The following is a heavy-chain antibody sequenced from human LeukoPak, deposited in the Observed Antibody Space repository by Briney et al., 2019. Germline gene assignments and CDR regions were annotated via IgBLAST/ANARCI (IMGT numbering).Heavy chain of an antibody. CDR2: INHSGST. D-gene: IGHD3-3*01. Sequence: SETLSLTCTVSGVSISSYYWSWIRQPPGKGLEWIGEINHSGSTNYNPSLKSRVTISVDTSKNQFSLNLSSVTAADTAVYYCARSPLTIPFGYWGQGTLVTVSS. CDR1: GVSISSYY. CDR3: ARSPLTIPFGY. V-gene: IGHV4-34*01. J-gene: IGHJ4*02.